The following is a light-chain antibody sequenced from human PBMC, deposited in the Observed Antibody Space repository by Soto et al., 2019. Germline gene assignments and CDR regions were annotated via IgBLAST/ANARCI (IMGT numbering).Light chain of an antibody. CDR2: KAS. CDR3: QQYNDNWT. J-gene: IGKJ1*01. Sequence: DIQMTQSPSTLSASVGARVTITCRASQSISSWFAWYQQKPGKAPKLLIYKASTLQSGVPARFSGSGSGTEFTLAISSLQPDDSATYYCQQYNDNWTFGQGTKVEIK. CDR1: QSISSW. V-gene: IGKV1-5*03.